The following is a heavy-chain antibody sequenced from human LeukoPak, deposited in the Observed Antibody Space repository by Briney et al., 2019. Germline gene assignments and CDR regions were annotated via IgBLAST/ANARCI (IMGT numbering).Heavy chain of an antibody. D-gene: IGHD2-21*01. J-gene: IGHJ4*02. CDR2: FDPEAGKT. CDR1: GYSLTALS. V-gene: IGHV1-24*01. Sequence: ASVKVSCKVSGYSLTALSVHWVRQAPGKGLEWMGGFDPEAGKTMYAEKLDGRLTVTDDTSTDTAYMQLSSLRLEDTAVYYCATDMVGYCGGVTCYSEAYWGQGTLVTVSS. CDR3: ATDMVGYCGGVTCYSEAY.